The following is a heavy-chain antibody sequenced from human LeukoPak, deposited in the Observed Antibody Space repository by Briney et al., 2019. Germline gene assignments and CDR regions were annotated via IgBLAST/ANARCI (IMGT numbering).Heavy chain of an antibody. J-gene: IGHJ5*02. Sequence: SQTLSLTCTVSGGSISSGGYYWSWIRQHPGKGLEWIGYIYYSGSTYYTPTLKSRVTISVDTSKNQFSLKLSSVTAADTAVYYCARRLFLGFGSGRWFDPWGQRTLVTVPS. CDR2: IYYSGST. CDR1: GGSISSGGYY. V-gene: IGHV4-31*03. D-gene: IGHD1-26*01. CDR3: ARRLFLGFGSGRWFDP.